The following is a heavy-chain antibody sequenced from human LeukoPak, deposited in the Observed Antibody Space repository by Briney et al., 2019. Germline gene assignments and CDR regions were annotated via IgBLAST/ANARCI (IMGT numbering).Heavy chain of an antibody. CDR3: ARGGYSYVNYFDY. D-gene: IGHD5-18*01. V-gene: IGHV4-59*01. CDR1: SDSFKSYY. J-gene: IGHJ4*02. Sequence: PSETLSLTCTVSSDSFKSYYGTGTRQTPGKAREWSGHIYYSGNINYNPSLNSRVTISLDTSKSQFSLKLSSVTAADTAVYYCARGGYSYVNYFDYWGQGTLVTVSS. CDR2: IYYSGNI.